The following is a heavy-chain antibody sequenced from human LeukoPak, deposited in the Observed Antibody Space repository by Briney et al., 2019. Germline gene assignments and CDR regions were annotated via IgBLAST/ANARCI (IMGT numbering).Heavy chain of an antibody. CDR2: IIPIFGTA. V-gene: IGHV1-69*05. CDR3: ARDPGYSSGWYEGYFDY. J-gene: IGHJ4*02. D-gene: IGHD6-19*01. Sequence: SVKVSCKASGGTFSSYAVSWVRQAPGQGLEWMGRIIPIFGTANYAQKFQGRVTITTDESTSTAYMELSSLRSEDTAVYYCARDPGYSSGWYEGYFDYWGQGTLVTVSS. CDR1: GGTFSSYA.